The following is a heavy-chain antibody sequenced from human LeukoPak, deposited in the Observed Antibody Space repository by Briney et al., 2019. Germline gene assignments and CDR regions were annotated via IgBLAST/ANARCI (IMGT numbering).Heavy chain of an antibody. Sequence: GGSLRLXCAASEFTFSSYWMSWVRQAPGKGLEWVAHIKQDGSQEQYVGSVKGRFTISRDNAKNSLYLQMNGLRADDTAVYYCARGQATFEFWGQGALVTVSS. CDR1: EFTFSSYW. V-gene: IGHV3-7*01. CDR3: ARGQATFEF. J-gene: IGHJ4*02. CDR2: IKQDGSQE. D-gene: IGHD1-26*01.